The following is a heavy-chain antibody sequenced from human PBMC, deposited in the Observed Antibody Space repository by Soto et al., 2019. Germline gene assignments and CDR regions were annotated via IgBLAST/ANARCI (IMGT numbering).Heavy chain of an antibody. D-gene: IGHD2-2*01. CDR1: GFTFSNYG. Sequence: QVQLVESGGGVVQPGRSLRLSCAASGFTFSNYGMHWVRQAPGKGLEWVSIMSYDGINKLYADSVKGRFTISRDNSKNTLYLQMDSLRAEDTAVYYCAKDVYCSTTGCLRNIVHCWGQGTLVTVPS. V-gene: IGHV3-30*18. J-gene: IGHJ4*02. CDR2: MSYDGINK. CDR3: AKDVYCSTTGCLRNIVHC.